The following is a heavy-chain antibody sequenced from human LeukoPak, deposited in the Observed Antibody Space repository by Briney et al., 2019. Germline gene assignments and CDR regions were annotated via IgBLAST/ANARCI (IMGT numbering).Heavy chain of an antibody. V-gene: IGHV4-61*02. CDR1: GGSVSSTGLY. CDR3: ASPEGY. Sequence: SETLSLTCTVSGGSVSSTGLYWFWIRQPAGKGLEWIGLIYTSGSTNYDPSLKSRVTISLDTSKNQFSLKLSSVTAADTAVYYCASPEGYWGQGTLVTVSS. CDR2: IYTSGST. J-gene: IGHJ4*02.